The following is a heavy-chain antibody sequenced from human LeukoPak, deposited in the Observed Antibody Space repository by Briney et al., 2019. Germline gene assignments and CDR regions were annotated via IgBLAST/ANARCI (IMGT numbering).Heavy chain of an antibody. CDR1: GYSFTTYW. CDR2: IYPGDSDT. V-gene: IGHV5-51*01. CDR3: ARHPIIAAAGKNAFDI. Sequence: GESLKISCKGSGYSFTTYWIGWVRQMPGKGLEWMGIIYPGDSDTRYSPSFQGQVTISADKSISTAYLQWSSLKASDTAMYYCARHPIIAAAGKNAFDIWGQGTMVTVSS. J-gene: IGHJ3*02. D-gene: IGHD6-13*01.